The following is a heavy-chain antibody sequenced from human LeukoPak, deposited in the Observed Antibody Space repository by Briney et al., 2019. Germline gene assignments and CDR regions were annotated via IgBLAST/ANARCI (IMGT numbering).Heavy chain of an antibody. Sequence: ASVKVSCKASGNTFIGYWIHWVRQAPGQGLEWMGAINPRGDATIGAQKFQGRVTTTRDTSTSTVYIELSSLRSEDTAVYYCAREGQQLKHFDYWGQGTLVTVSP. V-gene: IGHV1-46*01. CDR1: GNTFIGYW. D-gene: IGHD1-1*01. CDR3: AREGQQLKHFDY. J-gene: IGHJ4*02. CDR2: INPRGDAT.